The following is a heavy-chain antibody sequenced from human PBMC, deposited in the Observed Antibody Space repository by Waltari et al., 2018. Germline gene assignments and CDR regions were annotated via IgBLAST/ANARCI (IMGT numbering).Heavy chain of an antibody. Sequence: QVQLVQSGAEVRKPGASVKVSCETSGYTFSGYYIPWVRQAPGQGPEWMGRIIPNSGGTSDAQKFQGRVTMTRDTSITTAYMELRSLTSDDTAVYYCARGNWGYFFDYWGQGTLVTVSS. CDR3: ARGNWGYFFDY. CDR1: GYTFSGYY. J-gene: IGHJ4*02. D-gene: IGHD7-27*01. CDR2: IIPNSGGT. V-gene: IGHV1-2*06.